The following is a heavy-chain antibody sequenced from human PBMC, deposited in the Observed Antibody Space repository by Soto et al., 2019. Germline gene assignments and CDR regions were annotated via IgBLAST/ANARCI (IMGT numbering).Heavy chain of an antibody. V-gene: IGHV1-8*01. CDR2: MNPNSGNT. J-gene: IGHJ4*02. Sequence: ASVKVSCKASGYTFTSYDINWVRQATGQGLEWMGWMNPNSGNTGYAQKFQGRVTMTRNTSISTAYMELSSLRSEDTAVYYCARGPPIYSSSWTKASDYWGQGTPVTVSS. CDR3: ARGPPIYSSSWTKASDY. CDR1: GYTFTSYD. D-gene: IGHD6-13*01.